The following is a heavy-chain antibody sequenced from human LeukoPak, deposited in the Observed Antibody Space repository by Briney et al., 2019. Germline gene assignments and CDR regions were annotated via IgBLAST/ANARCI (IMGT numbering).Heavy chain of an antibody. CDR1: GYIFTNYL. Sequence: GESLKISCKGSGYIFTNYLIGWVRQMPGKGLEWMGIIYPGDSDTRYSPSFQGQVTISADKSTSTAYLQWSSLKASDTAVYYCALDRGVFRGNYWGQGTLVTVSS. CDR3: ALDRGVFRGNY. CDR2: IYPGDSDT. J-gene: IGHJ4*02. D-gene: IGHD3-10*01. V-gene: IGHV5-51*01.